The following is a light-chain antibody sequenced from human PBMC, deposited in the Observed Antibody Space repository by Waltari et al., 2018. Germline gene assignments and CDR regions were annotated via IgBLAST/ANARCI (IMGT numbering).Light chain of an antibody. CDR3: MQGTHWPVYT. J-gene: IGKJ2*01. CDR2: QVS. CDR1: QSLVHSDGNTY. V-gene: IGKV2-30*02. Sequence: VMTQSPLSLPVTPGQPASISCRSSQSLVHSDGNTYLNWFHQRPGQSPRRLIYQVSNRDSGVPDRFSGSGSGSDFTLEISRVEAXXVGTYFCMQGTHWPVYTFGQGTKLEIK.